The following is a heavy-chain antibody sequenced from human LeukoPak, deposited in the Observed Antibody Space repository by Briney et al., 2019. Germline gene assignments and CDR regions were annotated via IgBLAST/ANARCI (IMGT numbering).Heavy chain of an antibody. CDR2: SIPIFGTA. J-gene: IGHJ6*03. CDR3: ARDRRGHYYYYMDV. CDR1: GGTFSSYA. Sequence: SVKVSCKASGGTFSSYAISWVRQAPGQGLEWRGGSIPIFGTANYAQKFQGRVTITADKSTSTAYMELSSLRSEDTAVYYCARDRRGHYYYYMDVWGKGTTVTVSS. V-gene: IGHV1-69*06.